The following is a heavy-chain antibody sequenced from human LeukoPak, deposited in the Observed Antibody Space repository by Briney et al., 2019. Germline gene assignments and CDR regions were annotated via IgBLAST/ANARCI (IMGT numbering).Heavy chain of an antibody. V-gene: IGHV4-34*01. CDR1: GGSFSGHY. D-gene: IGHD1-1*01. CDR3: AIERAETMDI. Sequence: SETLSLTCAVYGGSFSGHYWSWIRQPPGKGLEWIGEINHSGSTNYNPSLKTRVTISVDTSKNQISLKLTSVTAADTAVYYCAIERAETMDIWGQGTTVTVSS. CDR2: INHSGST. J-gene: IGHJ6*02.